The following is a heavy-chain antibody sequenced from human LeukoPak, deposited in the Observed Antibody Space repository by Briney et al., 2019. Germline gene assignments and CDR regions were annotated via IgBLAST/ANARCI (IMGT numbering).Heavy chain of an antibody. Sequence: GRSLRLSCAASGFTFSSYGMHWVRQAPGKGLEWVAVIWYDGSNKYYADSVKGRFTISRDNSKNTLYLQMNSLRAEDTAVYYCARGLIVVVPAGDLWGQGTLVTVSS. J-gene: IGHJ5*02. V-gene: IGHV3-33*01. CDR1: GFTFSSYG. CDR2: IWYDGSNK. CDR3: ARGLIVVVPAGDL. D-gene: IGHD2-2*01.